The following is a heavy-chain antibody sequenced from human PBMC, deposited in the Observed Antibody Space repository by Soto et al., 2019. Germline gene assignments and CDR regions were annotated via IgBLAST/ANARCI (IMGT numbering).Heavy chain of an antibody. Sequence: SETLSLTCTVSGGSVSNSNYYWGWIRQSPGKGLEWIGSVYCRGRSYSKSSVKSRVTISVDTSKNQFSLNLNSVTASDTAVYYCVSQRTSVLTQAYFDYWGPGALVTVSS. V-gene: IGHV4-39*01. J-gene: IGHJ4*02. CDR2: VYCRGRS. D-gene: IGHD2-8*01. CDR3: VSQRTSVLTQAYFDY. CDR1: GGSVSNSNYY.